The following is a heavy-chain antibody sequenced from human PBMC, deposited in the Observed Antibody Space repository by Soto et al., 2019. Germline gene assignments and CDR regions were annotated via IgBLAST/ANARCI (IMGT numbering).Heavy chain of an antibody. J-gene: IGHJ4*02. CDR2: SSPYNGNT. CDR1: GYTFNSYS. CDR3: VRDGYYDSSGYYSPLGDY. Sequence: GASVKVSCKASGYTFNSYSISWVRQAPGQGLEWMGWSSPYNGNTHYAQKLQGRVTMTTDTSTSTAYMELRSLRSDDTAVYYCVRDGYYDSSGYYSPLGDYWVQGTLVTV. V-gene: IGHV1-18*01. D-gene: IGHD3-22*01.